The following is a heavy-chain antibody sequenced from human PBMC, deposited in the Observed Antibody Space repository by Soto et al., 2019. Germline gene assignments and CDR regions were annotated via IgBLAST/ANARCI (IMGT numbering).Heavy chain of an antibody. V-gene: IGHV1-3*04. CDR1: GYTFTSYA. Sequence: AALVPVSCKSSGYTFTSYAMHRDRLSPGQRLEWVGWITTGNRNTKYLQRFQEGVTITRDTSAITAYMELSSQRPEDTGLGCGSLYYRGHYAFVILGQGTIGTV. CDR3: SLYYRGHYAFVI. J-gene: IGHJ3*02. D-gene: IGHD2-21*01. CDR2: ITTGNRNT.